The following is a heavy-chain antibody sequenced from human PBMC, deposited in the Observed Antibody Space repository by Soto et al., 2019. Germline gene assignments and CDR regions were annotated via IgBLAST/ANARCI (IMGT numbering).Heavy chain of an antibody. CDR1: GYTFTSYA. CDR2: INAGNGNT. CDR3: ARDLGFLEWLPQGDLDY. V-gene: IGHV1-3*01. Sequence: QVQLVQSGAEVKKPGASVKVSCKASGYTFTSYAMHWVRQAPGQRLEWMGWINAGNGNTKYSQKFQGRVTITRDTSASTVYMELSSLRSEDTAVYYCARDLGFLEWLPQGDLDYWGQGTLVTVSS. D-gene: IGHD3-3*01. J-gene: IGHJ4*02.